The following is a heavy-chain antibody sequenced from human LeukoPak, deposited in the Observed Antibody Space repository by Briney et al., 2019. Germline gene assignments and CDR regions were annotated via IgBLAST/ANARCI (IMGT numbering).Heavy chain of an antibody. Sequence: SETLSLTCSVSGGSISRYYWSWIRQPAGKGLEWIGRIYSSGSTNYNPSLKSRVTMSVDTSKNQFSLKLSSVTAADTAVYYCARTTLRYFDWSPDAFDIWGQGTMVTVSS. V-gene: IGHV4-4*07. CDR3: ARTTLRYFDWSPDAFDI. J-gene: IGHJ3*02. CDR2: IYSSGST. CDR1: GGSISRYY. D-gene: IGHD3-9*01.